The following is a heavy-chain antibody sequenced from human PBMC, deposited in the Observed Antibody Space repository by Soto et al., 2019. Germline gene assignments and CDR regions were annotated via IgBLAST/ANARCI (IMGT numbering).Heavy chain of an antibody. Sequence: PWWALRLSFESSGFTFSTSGMHWVRQGPGKGLEWVAIIWNDGSNEYYADSVKGRFTISRDNSKNTLYLQLSNLRAEDTAVYFCARDQTDSGGYSDSWGQGTLVTVSS. D-gene: IGHD3-22*01. CDR3: ARDQTDSGGYSDS. CDR2: IWNDGSNE. CDR1: GFTFSTSG. V-gene: IGHV3-33*01. J-gene: IGHJ4*02.